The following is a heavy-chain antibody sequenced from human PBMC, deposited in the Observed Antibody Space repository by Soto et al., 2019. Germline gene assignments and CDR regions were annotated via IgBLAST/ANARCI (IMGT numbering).Heavy chain of an antibody. CDR2: IYYSGST. V-gene: IGHV4-59*01. CDR3: ATLSGDLYYFDY. Sequence: PSETLSLTCTVSGGSISSYYWSWIRQPPGKGLEWIGYIYYSGSTNYNPSLKSRVTISVDTSKNQLSLKLSSVTAADTAVYYCATLSGDLYYFDYWGQGTLVTVSS. J-gene: IGHJ4*02. D-gene: IGHD3-3*02. CDR1: GGSISSYY.